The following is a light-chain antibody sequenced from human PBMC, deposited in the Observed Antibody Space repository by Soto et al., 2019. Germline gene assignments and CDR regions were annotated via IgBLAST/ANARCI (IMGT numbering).Light chain of an antibody. Sequence: DIQMTQSPSPLSASIGDKVTITCRASQSINNHLNWYQQKPGKAPKLLIYAASTLQSGVPSRFSGSGSGTDFTLTISSLQPDDFAVYFCQQSFTTLGTFGQGTKVDIK. V-gene: IGKV1-39*01. CDR3: QQSFTTLGT. J-gene: IGKJ1*01. CDR2: AAS. CDR1: QSINNH.